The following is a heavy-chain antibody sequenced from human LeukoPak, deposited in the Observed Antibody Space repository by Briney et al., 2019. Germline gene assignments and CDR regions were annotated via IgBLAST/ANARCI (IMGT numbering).Heavy chain of an antibody. CDR3: AKGRFGMDV. V-gene: IGHV3-23*01. CDR2: IGGSGGST. CDR1: GFTFSSYG. Sequence: GGTLRLSCAASGFTFSSYGMSWVRQAPGKGLEWVSAIGGSGGSTYYADSVKGRFTISRDNSKNTLYLQMNSLRAEDTAVYYCAKGRFGMDVWGKGTTVTISS. J-gene: IGHJ6*04.